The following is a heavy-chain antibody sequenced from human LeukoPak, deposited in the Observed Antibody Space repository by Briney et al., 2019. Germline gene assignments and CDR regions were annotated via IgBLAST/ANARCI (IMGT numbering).Heavy chain of an antibody. Sequence: GGSLRLSCAASGFTFSSYAMSWVRQAPGEGLEWVSGISGSGGSTYYADSVKGRFTISRDNAKNSLYLQMNSLRAEDTAVYYCARNPYSSSWYGGFDYWGQGTLVTVSS. J-gene: IGHJ4*02. V-gene: IGHV3-23*01. CDR3: ARNPYSSSWYGGFDY. CDR2: ISGSGGST. CDR1: GFTFSSYA. D-gene: IGHD6-13*01.